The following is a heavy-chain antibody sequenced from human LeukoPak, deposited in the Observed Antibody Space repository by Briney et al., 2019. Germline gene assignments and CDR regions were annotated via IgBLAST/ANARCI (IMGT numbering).Heavy chain of an antibody. J-gene: IGHJ4*02. V-gene: IGHV1-69*13. D-gene: IGHD6-19*01. CDR1: GGSFSSYA. CDR3: ASSEQWLNY. Sequence: SVKVSCMASGGSFSSYAINWVRQAPGQGLEWMGGIIPIFGTANYAQKFQDRVTITAVESMSTVYMELSSLRSEDTAVYYCASSEQWLNYWGQGTLVTVSS. CDR2: IIPIFGTA.